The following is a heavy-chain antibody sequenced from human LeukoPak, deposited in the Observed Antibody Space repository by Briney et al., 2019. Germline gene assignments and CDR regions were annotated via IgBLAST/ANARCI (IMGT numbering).Heavy chain of an antibody. CDR2: IIPIFGTA. J-gene: IGHJ5*02. CDR1: GGTFSSYA. Sequence: SVKVSCXASGGTFSSYAISWVRQAPGQGLEWMGGIIPIFGTANYAQKFQGRVTITADESTSTAYMELSSLRSEDTAVYYCARGQVPATTGGLLWFGEYAYNWFDPWGQGTLVTVSS. V-gene: IGHV1-69*01. CDR3: ARGQVPATTGGLLWFGEYAYNWFDP. D-gene: IGHD3-10*01.